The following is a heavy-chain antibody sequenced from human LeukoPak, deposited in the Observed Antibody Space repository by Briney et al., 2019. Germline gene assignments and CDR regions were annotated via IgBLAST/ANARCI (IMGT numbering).Heavy chain of an antibody. Sequence: PGRSLRLSCAASGFTFSGSAIHWVRQSSGQGLEWVGQVDKKDKGYATATAYAASVKGRFTISRDDSINTAYLQMKSLKTEDTALYYCTRDSGTYNWFDPWGQGTLVTVSS. V-gene: IGHV3-73*01. J-gene: IGHJ5*02. D-gene: IGHD1-26*01. CDR1: GFTFSGSA. CDR3: TRDSGTYNWFDP. CDR2: VDKKDKGYATAT.